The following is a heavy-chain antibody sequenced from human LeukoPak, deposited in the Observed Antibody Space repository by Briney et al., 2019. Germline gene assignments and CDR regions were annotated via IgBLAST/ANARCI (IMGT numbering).Heavy chain of an antibody. CDR3: ARILTESRLRYYYYYYYMDV. V-gene: IGHV3-53*01. J-gene: IGHJ6*03. Sequence: GGSLRLSCAASGFTVSSNYMSWVRQAPGKGLEWVSVIYSGGSTYYADSVKGRFTISRDNSKNTLYLQMNSLRAEDTAVYYCARILTESRLRYYYYYYYMDVWGKGTTVTISS. D-gene: IGHD4-17*01. CDR2: IYSGGST. CDR1: GFTVSSNY.